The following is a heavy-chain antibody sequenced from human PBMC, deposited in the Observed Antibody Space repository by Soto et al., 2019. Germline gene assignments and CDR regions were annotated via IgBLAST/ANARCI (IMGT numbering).Heavy chain of an antibody. J-gene: IGHJ4*02. CDR2: ISSSSSTK. CDR3: ARIYGGNSYYFDY. Sequence: EVQLVESGGGLVQPGGSLRLSCAASGFTFSSYSMNWVRQAPGKGLEWVSYISSSSSTKYYADSVKGRFTISRDNAQNSLYLQMNSLRDEDTAVYYCARIYGGNSYYFDYWGQGTLVTVSS. V-gene: IGHV3-48*02. D-gene: IGHD2-21*02. CDR1: GFTFSSYS.